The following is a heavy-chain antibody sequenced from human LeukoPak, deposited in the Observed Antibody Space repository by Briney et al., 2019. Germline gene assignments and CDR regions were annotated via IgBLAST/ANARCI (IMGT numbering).Heavy chain of an antibody. J-gene: IGHJ6*02. Sequence: SETLSLTCTVSGGSISKYYWTWIRQPPGKGLEWIGFITYSGNTNYNPSLKSRVTISVDASKNQFSLKLSSATAADTAMYYCAREGPSNYYAMDVWAKGPRSPSP. CDR2: ITYSGNT. CDR1: GGSISKYY. CDR3: AREGPSNYYAMDV. V-gene: IGHV4-59*01.